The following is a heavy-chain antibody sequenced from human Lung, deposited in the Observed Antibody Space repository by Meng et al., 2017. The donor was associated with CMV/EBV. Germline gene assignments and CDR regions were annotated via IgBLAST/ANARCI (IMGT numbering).Heavy chain of an antibody. D-gene: IGHD3-10*01. V-gene: IGHV4-4*02. CDR3: LRRSGGSV. CDR1: GDSINNHKW. J-gene: IGHJ1*01. Sequence: HEPLREWGPALVTPSETLSLTCAVSGDSINNHKWWAWVRQPPGKGLEWIGEIPHRGSSAYNPSLKSRVSMSIDKSKNQFSLKLTSVTAADTAVYHCLRRSGGSVWGQGTLVTVSS. CDR2: IPHRGSS.